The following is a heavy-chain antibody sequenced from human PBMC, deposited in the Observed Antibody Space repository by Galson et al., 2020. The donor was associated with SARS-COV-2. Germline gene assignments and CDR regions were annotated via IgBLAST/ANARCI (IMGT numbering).Heavy chain of an antibody. V-gene: IGHV2-26*01. CDR2: IFSNDET. D-gene: IGHD4-17*01. CDR3: ARTTVNYHGFDV. CDR1: GLSFRNVRMG. Sequence: ESGPTLVKPTETLTLTCSVSGLSFRNVRMGVSWIRQHPGKALEWLAHIFSNDETSYSTSLKSRLTISKDTSKGQVVLAITNVDPMDTGTYYCARTTVNYHGFDVWGQGTTVTVSS. J-gene: IGHJ6*02.